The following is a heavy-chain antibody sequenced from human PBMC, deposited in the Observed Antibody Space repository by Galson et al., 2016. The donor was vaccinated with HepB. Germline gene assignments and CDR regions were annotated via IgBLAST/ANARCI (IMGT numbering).Heavy chain of an antibody. J-gene: IGHJ4*02. CDR3: ARATPLEFSSGYVKLQSPGTPDF. Sequence: SLRLSCAASGFIFRTYGMHWVRQAPGKGLEWVALIWKDGSNKYYADSVKGRFTISRDNSNNRLSLQMNSLTAGDTAVYYCARATPLEFSSGYVKLQSPGTPDFWCQGALVAVSS. V-gene: IGHV3-33*01. D-gene: IGHD5-18*01. CDR2: IWKDGSNK. CDR1: GFIFRTYG.